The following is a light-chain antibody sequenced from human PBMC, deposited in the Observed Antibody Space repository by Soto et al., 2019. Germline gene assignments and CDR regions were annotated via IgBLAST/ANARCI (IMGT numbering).Light chain of an antibody. CDR3: QQRRSGPST. V-gene: IGKV3-11*01. Sequence: EMVLTQCAATLSLSPGEGATLSWKASQSFXSYFAWYQQRPGQAPRLPXTDASRRATGSPDRLSGSGSGEDFPLPISSLEPEDFAVYYCQQRRSGPSTFGQGTRLEIK. J-gene: IGKJ5*01. CDR2: DAS. CDR1: QSFXSY.